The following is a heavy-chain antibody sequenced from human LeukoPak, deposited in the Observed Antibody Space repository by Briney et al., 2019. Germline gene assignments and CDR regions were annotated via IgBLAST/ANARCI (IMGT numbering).Heavy chain of an antibody. J-gene: IGHJ4*02. D-gene: IGHD3-10*01. CDR2: ISRSGDRT. V-gene: IGHV3-23*01. CDR1: GFTFSSSA. Sequence: GGSLRLSCAASGFTFSSSAMNWVRQAPGKGLEWVSTISRSGDRTYYADSVKGRFTISRDNSKNTLFLQMNSLRAEDTAVYYCAKGYYGSGSYGWFDYWGQGTLVTVSS. CDR3: AKGYYGSGSYGWFDY.